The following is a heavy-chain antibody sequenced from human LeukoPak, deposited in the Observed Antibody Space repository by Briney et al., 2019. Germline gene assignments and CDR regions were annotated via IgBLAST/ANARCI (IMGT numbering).Heavy chain of an antibody. CDR2: IRYDGSNK. CDR1: GFTFSSYG. D-gene: IGHD3-10*01. V-gene: IGHV3-30*02. J-gene: IGHJ4*02. CDR3: AKGGTMVRSPFDY. Sequence: GGSLRLSCAASGFTFSSYGMHWVRQAPGKGLEWVAFIRYDGSNKYYADSVKGRFTISRDNSKNTLYLQMNSLRAEDTAVYYCAKGGTMVRSPFDYWGQGTLVTVSS.